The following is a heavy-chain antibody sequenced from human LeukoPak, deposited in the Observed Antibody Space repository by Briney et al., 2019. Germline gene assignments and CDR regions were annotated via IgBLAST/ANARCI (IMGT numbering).Heavy chain of an antibody. Sequence: GASVKVSCKASGYTFTGYYMHWVRQAPGQGLEWMGWINTNSGGTNYAQKFQGRVTMTRDTSISTAYMELSRLRSDDTAVYYCARVGGIVVVVAATPRHFQHWGQGTLVTVSS. D-gene: IGHD2-15*01. J-gene: IGHJ1*01. CDR2: INTNSGGT. V-gene: IGHV1-2*02. CDR1: GYTFTGYY. CDR3: ARVGGIVVVVAATPRHFQH.